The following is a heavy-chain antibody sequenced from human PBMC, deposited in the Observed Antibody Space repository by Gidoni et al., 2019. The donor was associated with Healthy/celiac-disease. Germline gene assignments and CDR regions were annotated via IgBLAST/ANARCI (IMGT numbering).Heavy chain of an antibody. CDR1: GGSISSSSYY. D-gene: IGHD3-22*01. CDR2: IYYSGST. V-gene: IGHV4-39*01. CDR3: ARQAYYDSSGYYKQTDRFDY. J-gene: IGHJ4*02. Sequence: QLQLQESGPGLVKPSETLSLTCTVSGGSISSSSYYWGWIRQPPGKGLEWIGSIYYSGSTYYNPSLKSRVTISVDTSKNQFSLKLSSVTAADTAVYYCARQAYYDSSGYYKQTDRFDYWGQGTLVTVSS.